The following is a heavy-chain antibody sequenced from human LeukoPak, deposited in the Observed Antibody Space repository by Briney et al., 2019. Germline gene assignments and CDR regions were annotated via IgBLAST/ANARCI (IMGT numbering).Heavy chain of an antibody. D-gene: IGHD2-2*01. J-gene: IGHJ4*02. V-gene: IGHV3-30*03. CDR1: GFTFSSYG. CDR2: ISYDGSNK. CDR3: AHHSSTIFDY. Sequence: GGSLRLSCAASGFTFSSYGMHWVRQAPGKGLEWVAVISYDGSNKYYADSVKGRFTISRDNSKNTLYLQMNSLRTDDTAVYYCAHHSSTIFDYWGQGTLVTVSS.